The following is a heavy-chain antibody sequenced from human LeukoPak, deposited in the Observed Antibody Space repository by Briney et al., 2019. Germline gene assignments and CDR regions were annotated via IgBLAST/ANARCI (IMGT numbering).Heavy chain of an antibody. J-gene: IGHJ4*02. CDR2: IYYTGST. V-gene: IGHV4-59*01. CDR3: ARGGWYFDY. Sequence: SETLSLTCTVSGGSISSYYWSWIRQPPGKGLEWIGYIYYTGSTNYNPSLKSRVTMSADTSKNQFSLKLSSVTAADTAVYYCARGGWYFDYWGQGTLVTVSS. CDR1: GGSISSYY. D-gene: IGHD6-19*01.